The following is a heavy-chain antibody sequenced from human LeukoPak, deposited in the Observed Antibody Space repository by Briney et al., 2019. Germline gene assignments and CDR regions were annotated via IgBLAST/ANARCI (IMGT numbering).Heavy chain of an antibody. D-gene: IGHD1-7*01. CDR1: GGSISSNNYY. CDR2: IYYSGVT. CDR3: ARHGGNYARSNWFDP. Sequence: SETLSLTCAVSGGSISSNNYYWGWIRQPPGKGLEWIGSIYYSGVTYYNPSLKSRVAISVDTSKNHFSLKLSSVTAADTAVYYCARHGGNYARSNWFDPWGQGTLVTVSS. V-gene: IGHV4-39*01. J-gene: IGHJ5*02.